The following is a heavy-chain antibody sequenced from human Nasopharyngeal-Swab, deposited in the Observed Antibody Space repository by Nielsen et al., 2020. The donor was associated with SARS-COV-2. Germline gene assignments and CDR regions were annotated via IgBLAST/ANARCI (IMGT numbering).Heavy chain of an antibody. D-gene: IGHD6-6*01. CDR3: ARDHGSSSLNYYYYYMDV. V-gene: IGHV1-18*01. CDR2: ISAYNGNT. CDR1: GYTFTSYG. Sequence: ASVKVSCKASGYTFTSYGISWVRQAPGQGLEWMGWISAYNGNTNYAQKLQGRVTMTTDTSTSTAYMELRSLGSDDTAVYYCARDHGSSSLNYYYYYMDVWGKGTTVTVSS. J-gene: IGHJ6*03.